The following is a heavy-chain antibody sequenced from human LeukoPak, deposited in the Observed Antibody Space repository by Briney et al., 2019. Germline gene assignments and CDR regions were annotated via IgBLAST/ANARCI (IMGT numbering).Heavy chain of an antibody. J-gene: IGHJ4*02. V-gene: IGHV3-23*01. D-gene: IGHD1-1*01. CDR3: AKSRERRSVY. Sequence: GGSLRLSRAASGFTFNSYAMSWVRQAPGKGLEWVSAISGSGGSTYYADSVKGRFTISRDNSKNTLYLQMNSLRAEDTAVYYCAKSRERRSVYWGQGTLVTVSS. CDR1: GFTFNSYA. CDR2: ISGSGGST.